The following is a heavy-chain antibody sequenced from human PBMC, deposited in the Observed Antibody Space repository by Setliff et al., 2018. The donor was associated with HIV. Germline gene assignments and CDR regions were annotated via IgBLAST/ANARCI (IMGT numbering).Heavy chain of an antibody. J-gene: IGHJ4*02. CDR1: GGSLSGHY. CDR2: VYHSGST. D-gene: IGHD3-10*01. Sequence: SETLSLTCAVYGGSLSGHYWGWVRQSPGKGLEWIGSVYHSGSTYYAASPKSRVTISVDTSKNQFSLKLTSVTAADTAVYYCARQPPLSALQVWFGDYWGQGILVTVSS. CDR3: ARQPPLSALQVWFGDY. V-gene: IGHV4-34*01.